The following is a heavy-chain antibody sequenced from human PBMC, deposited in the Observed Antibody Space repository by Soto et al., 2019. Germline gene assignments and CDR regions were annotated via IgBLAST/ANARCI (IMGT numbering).Heavy chain of an antibody. V-gene: IGHV3-23*01. CDR1: GFTFSSYA. CDR3: AKPRAPHYYGSGPLDY. J-gene: IGHJ4*02. Sequence: GGSLRLSCAASGFTFSSYAMSWVRQAPGKGLEWVSAISGSGGSTYYADSVKGRFTISRDNSKNTLYLQMNSLKAEDTAVYYCAKPRAPHYYGSGPLDYWGQGTLVTVSS. D-gene: IGHD3-10*01. CDR2: ISGSGGST.